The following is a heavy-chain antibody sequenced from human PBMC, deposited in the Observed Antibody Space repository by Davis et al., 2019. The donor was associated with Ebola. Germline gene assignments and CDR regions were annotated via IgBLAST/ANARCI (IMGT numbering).Heavy chain of an antibody. CDR3: AKDREIFSSSCNYFDY. D-gene: IGHD6-13*01. J-gene: IGHJ4*02. CDR2: ISYDGSNK. Sequence: PGGSLRLSCAASGFTFSSYGMHWVRQAPGKGLEWVAVISYDGSNKYYADSVKGRFTISRDNSKNTLYLQMNSLRAEDTAVYYCAKDREIFSSSCNYFDYWGQGTLVTVSS. V-gene: IGHV3-30*18. CDR1: GFTFSSYG.